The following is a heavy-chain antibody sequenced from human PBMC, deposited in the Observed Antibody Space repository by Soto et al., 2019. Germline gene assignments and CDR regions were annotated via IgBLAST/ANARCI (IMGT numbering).Heavy chain of an antibody. J-gene: IGHJ3*02. CDR1: GGSISSGGYY. V-gene: IGHV4-31*03. D-gene: IGHD5-12*01. CDR3: ARGPRGGRWLQSNEAFDI. CDR2: IYYSGST. Sequence: SETLSLTCTVSGGSISSGGYYWSWIRQHPGKGLEWIGYIYYSGSTYYNPSLKSRVTISVDTSKNQFSLKLSSVTAADTAVYYCARGPRGGRWLQSNEAFDIWGQGTMVTVSS.